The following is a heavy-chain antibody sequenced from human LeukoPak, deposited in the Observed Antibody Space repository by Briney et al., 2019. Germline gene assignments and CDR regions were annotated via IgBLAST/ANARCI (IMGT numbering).Heavy chain of an antibody. Sequence: SQTFSLTCVVSGDSVSSKNGACNWIRQSPSRGLEWLGRTYYRSKWYNDYAESMEGRMTISQDTSKNQYSLHLNSVTPDDTAVYYCARDFGTTGWHTFDYWGQGTLVTVSS. J-gene: IGHJ4*02. CDR2: TYYRSKWYN. V-gene: IGHV6-1*01. CDR3: ARDFGTTGWHTFDY. CDR1: GDSVSSKNGA. D-gene: IGHD6-19*01.